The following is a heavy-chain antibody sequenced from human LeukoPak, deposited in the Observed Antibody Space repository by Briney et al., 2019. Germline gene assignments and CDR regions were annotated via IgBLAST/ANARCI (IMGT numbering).Heavy chain of an antibody. CDR3: ARGLYRAAAQDGY. CDR2: IYSSGTT. V-gene: IGHV4-59*01. Sequence: SEPLSLTCPVSGGSISSYYWSWIRPPPGKGLEWIGSIYSSGTTNYHPSLKRRVTIAVDTSKNQFSLKLSSVAAADTAFYYGARGLYRAAAQDGYWRQGTLVTVSA. CDR1: GGSISSYY. D-gene: IGHD6-13*01. J-gene: IGHJ4*02.